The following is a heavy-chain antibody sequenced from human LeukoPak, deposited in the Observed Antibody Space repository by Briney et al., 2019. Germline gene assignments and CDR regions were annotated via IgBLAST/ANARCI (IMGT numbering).Heavy chain of an antibody. Sequence: AGGSLRLFCVGSGFPFSSYGMLWVRQAPGKGLEWVAVIRYDGSNKYYADSVKGRFTISRDNSKNTVYLQLNSLRAEDTAMYYCARGRGFGGSGELSPRGQVTLVTVSS. J-gene: IGHJ5*02. CDR3: ARGRGFGGSGELSP. CDR2: IRYDGSNK. V-gene: IGHV3-33*01. CDR1: GFPFSSYG. D-gene: IGHD3-10*01.